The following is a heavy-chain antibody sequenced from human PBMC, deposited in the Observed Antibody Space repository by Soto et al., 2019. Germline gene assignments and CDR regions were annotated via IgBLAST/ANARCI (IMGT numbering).Heavy chain of an antibody. V-gene: IGHV1-2*02. J-gene: IGHJ3*02. CDR3: ARGGSWTLWHAFDI. D-gene: IGHD6-13*01. CDR1: GYTFTGYY. CDR2: INPNSGGT. Sequence: GESLKISCKASGYTFTGYYMHWVRQAPGQGLEWMGWINPNSGGTNYAQKFQGRVTMTRDTSISTAYMELSRLRSDDTAVYYCARGGSWTLWHAFDIWGQGTMVTVSS.